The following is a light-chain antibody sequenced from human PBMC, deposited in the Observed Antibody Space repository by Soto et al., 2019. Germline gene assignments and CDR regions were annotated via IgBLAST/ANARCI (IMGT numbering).Light chain of an antibody. V-gene: IGLV1-40*01. CDR2: GNS. CDR1: SSNIGAGYD. Sequence: QSVLTQPPSVSGAPWQRVTISCTVSSSNIGAGYDVHWYQQLPGTAPKLLIYGNSNRPSGVPDRFSGSKSGTSASLAITGLQAEDEADFYCQSHDSSLSAYVFGTGTKVTVL. CDR3: QSHDSSLSAYV. J-gene: IGLJ1*01.